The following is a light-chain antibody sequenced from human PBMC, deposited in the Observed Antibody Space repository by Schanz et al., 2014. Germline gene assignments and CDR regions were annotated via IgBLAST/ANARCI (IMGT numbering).Light chain of an antibody. Sequence: QSALTQPRSVSGSPGQSVTISCTGTSSDVGAYTYVSWYQHHPGKAPKLMIFDVSNRPSGVSNRFSGSKSGNTASLTISGLQAEDEADYDCSSYTGSSPYVFGTGTKLTV. V-gene: IGLV2-14*03. CDR2: DVS. J-gene: IGLJ1*01. CDR3: SSYTGSSPYV. CDR1: SSDVGAYTY.